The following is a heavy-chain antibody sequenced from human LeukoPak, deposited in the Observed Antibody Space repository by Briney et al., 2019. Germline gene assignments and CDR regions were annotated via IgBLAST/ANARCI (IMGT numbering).Heavy chain of an antibody. D-gene: IGHD3-22*01. J-gene: IGHJ6*03. CDR1: GFTFSSYW. CDR2: IKQDGSEK. V-gene: IGHV3-7*01. CDR3: ARDPTDDMSGRGYYMDV. Sequence: GGSLRLSCAAPGFTFSSYWRSWVRQAPGKGLEWVANIKQDGSEKYYVDSVKGRFTISRDNAKNSLYLQMNSLRAEDTAVYYCARDPTDDMSGRGYYMDVWGKGTTVTVSS.